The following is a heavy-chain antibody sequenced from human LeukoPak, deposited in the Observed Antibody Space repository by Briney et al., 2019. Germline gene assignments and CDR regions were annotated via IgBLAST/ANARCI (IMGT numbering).Heavy chain of an antibody. Sequence: GGSLRLSCAASGFIVSSNYMNWVRQAPGKGLEWVSVIYTDGSTCYADSVKGRFTISRDISRNTVHLQMNSLRAGDTAVYYCARDPHGYNSYFDYWGQGTLVTVSS. CDR3: ARDPHGYNSYFDY. D-gene: IGHD5-24*01. CDR2: IYTDGST. J-gene: IGHJ4*02. CDR1: GFIVSSNY. V-gene: IGHV3-53*01.